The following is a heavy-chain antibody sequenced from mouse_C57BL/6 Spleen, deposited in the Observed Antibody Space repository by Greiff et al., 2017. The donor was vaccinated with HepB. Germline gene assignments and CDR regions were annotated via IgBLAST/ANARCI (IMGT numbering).Heavy chain of an antibody. CDR2: IDPETGGT. D-gene: IGHD1-1*01. J-gene: IGHJ1*03. CDR1: GYTFTDYE. CDR3: VLLRSGEGYFDV. Sequence: VQLQQSGAELVRPGASVTLSCKASGYTFTDYEMHWVKQTPVHGLEWIGAIDPETGGTAYNQKFKGKAILTADKSSSTAYMELRSLTSEDSAVYYAVLLRSGEGYFDVWGTGTTVTVSS. V-gene: IGHV1-15*01.